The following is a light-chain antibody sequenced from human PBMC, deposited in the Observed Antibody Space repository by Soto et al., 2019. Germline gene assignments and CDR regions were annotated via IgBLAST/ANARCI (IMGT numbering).Light chain of an antibody. CDR3: LSFDGSLGVV. CDR2: GNT. J-gene: IGLJ2*01. Sequence: QSVLTQPPSVSGAPGQRVTISCTGSSSNIGAGYDVHWYQQLPGRAPKLLIYGNTNRPSGVSDRFSGSKSGTSASLAITGLQAEDEADYYCLSFDGSLGVVFGGGTQVTVL. CDR1: SSNIGAGYD. V-gene: IGLV1-40*01.